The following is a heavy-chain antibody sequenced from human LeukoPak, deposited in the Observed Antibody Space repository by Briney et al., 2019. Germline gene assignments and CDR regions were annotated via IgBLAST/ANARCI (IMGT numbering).Heavy chain of an antibody. Sequence: SETLSLTCAVSGGSISSGGYSWSWIRQPPGKGLEWIGYIYHSGSTYYNPSLKSRVTISVDRSKSQFSLKLSSVTAADTAVYYCARVGGYYYDSSVTDAFDIWGQGTMVTVSS. CDR1: GGSISSGGYS. D-gene: IGHD3-22*01. V-gene: IGHV4-30-2*01. J-gene: IGHJ3*02. CDR2: IYHSGST. CDR3: ARVGGYYYDSSVTDAFDI.